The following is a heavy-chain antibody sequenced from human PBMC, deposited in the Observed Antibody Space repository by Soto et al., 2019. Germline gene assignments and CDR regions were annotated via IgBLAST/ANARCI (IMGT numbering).Heavy chain of an antibody. CDR1: GGSFSGYY. J-gene: IGHJ4*02. Sequence: SETLSLTCAVYGGSFSGYYWSWIRQPPGKGLEWIGEINHSGSTNYNPSLKSRVTISVDTSKNQFSLKLSSVTAADTAVYYCARAVRYYDSSGYYPNRFDYWGQGTLVTVSS. CDR2: INHSGST. CDR3: ARAVRYYDSSGYYPNRFDY. D-gene: IGHD3-22*01. V-gene: IGHV4-34*01.